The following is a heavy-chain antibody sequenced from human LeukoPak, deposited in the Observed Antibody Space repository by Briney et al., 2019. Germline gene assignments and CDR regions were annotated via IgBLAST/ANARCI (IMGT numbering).Heavy chain of an antibody. Sequence: PGGSLRLSCAASGFTFSSYGMHWVRQAPGKGLEWVAFTRYDGSNKYYADSVKGRFTISRDNSKNTLYLQMNSLRAEDTAVYYCAREHEYDGGSFDYWGQGTLVTVSS. V-gene: IGHV3-30*02. CDR1: GFTFSSYG. D-gene: IGHD4-23*01. CDR3: AREHEYDGGSFDY. CDR2: TRYDGSNK. J-gene: IGHJ4*02.